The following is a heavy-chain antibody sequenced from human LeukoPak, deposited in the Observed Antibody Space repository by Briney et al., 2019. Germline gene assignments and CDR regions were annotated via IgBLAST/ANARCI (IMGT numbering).Heavy chain of an antibody. CDR2: ISSTSSER. D-gene: IGHD1-14*01. J-gene: IGHJ6*02. V-gene: IGHV3-11*05. Sequence: GGSLRLSCTASEFTFSDYYMSWIRQAPGKGLQWVSYISSTSSERNYADSVKGRFTISRDNAKNSLFLQMNSLRAEDTAGYYWAIGHHITEVWGRRTTVIVSS. CDR1: EFTFSDYY. CDR3: AIGHHITEV.